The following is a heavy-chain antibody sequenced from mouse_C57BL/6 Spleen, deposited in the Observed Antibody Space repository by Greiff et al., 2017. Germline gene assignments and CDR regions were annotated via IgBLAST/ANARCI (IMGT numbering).Heavy chain of an antibody. J-gene: IGHJ3*01. D-gene: IGHD2-4*01. CDR3: AREGLGAY. V-gene: IGHV1-52*01. CDR2: IDPSDSET. Sequence: QVQLQQPGAELVRPGSSVKLSCKASGYTFTSYWMHWVKQRPIQGLEWIGNIDPSDSETPYNQKFKDKATMTVDKSSSTAYMQHSSLTSEDSAVYYCAREGLGAYWGQGTLVTVSA. CDR1: GYTFTSYW.